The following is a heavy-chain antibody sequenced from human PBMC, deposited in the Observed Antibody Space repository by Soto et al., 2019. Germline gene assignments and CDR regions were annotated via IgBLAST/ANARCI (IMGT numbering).Heavy chain of an antibody. CDR3: AKLGYCSGGSCYHDY. D-gene: IGHD2-15*01. V-gene: IGHV1-69*12. CDR2: IIPIFGTA. CDR1: GGTFSSYA. Sequence: QVQLVQSGAEVKKPGSSVKVSCKASGGTFSSYAISWVRQAPGQGLEWMGGIIPIFGTANYAQKFQGRVTITADESTSTAYMELSSLRAEDTAVYYCAKLGYCSGGSCYHDYWGQGTLVTVSS. J-gene: IGHJ4*02.